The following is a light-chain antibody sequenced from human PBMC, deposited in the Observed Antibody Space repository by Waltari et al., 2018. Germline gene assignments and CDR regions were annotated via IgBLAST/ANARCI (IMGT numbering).Light chain of an antibody. CDR3: IQVLQSLPT. CDR1: QGPLHSNGYKY. J-gene: IGKJ1*01. CDR2: LGS. V-gene: IGKV2-28*01. Sequence: IVMDQASLPLPVNPGEAAFTSRPSSQGPLHSNGYKYVDWYLQKPGQSPQLLIFLGSTRASGVPDRFSGSGSGTDFTLKISRVEAEDVGVYYCIQVLQSLPTFGQGTKVEIK.